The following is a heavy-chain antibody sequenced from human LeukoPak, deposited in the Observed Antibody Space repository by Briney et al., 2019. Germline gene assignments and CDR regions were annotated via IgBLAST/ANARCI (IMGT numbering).Heavy chain of an antibody. Sequence: GGSLRLSCAASGFTVSSNYMSRVRQAPGKGLEWVSVIYSGGSTYYADSVKGRFTISRDNSKNTLYLQMNSLRAEDTAVYYCARENPVTTDYFDYWGQGTLVTVSS. CDR3: ARENPVTTDYFDY. V-gene: IGHV3-66*01. CDR2: IYSGGST. J-gene: IGHJ4*02. D-gene: IGHD4-17*01. CDR1: GFTVSSNY.